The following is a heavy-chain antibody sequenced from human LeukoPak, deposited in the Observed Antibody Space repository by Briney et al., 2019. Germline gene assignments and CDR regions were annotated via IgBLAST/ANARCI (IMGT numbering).Heavy chain of an antibody. Sequence: GGSLKLSCAASGFTFSSYAMSWVRQAPGKGLEWVSAISGSGGSTYYADSVKGRFTISRDNSKNTLYLQMNSLRAEDTAVYYCAKDRLNDYYFDYWGQGTLVTVSS. J-gene: IGHJ4*02. CDR3: AKDRLNDYYFDY. V-gene: IGHV3-23*01. CDR1: GFTFSSYA. CDR2: ISGSGGST. D-gene: IGHD1-1*01.